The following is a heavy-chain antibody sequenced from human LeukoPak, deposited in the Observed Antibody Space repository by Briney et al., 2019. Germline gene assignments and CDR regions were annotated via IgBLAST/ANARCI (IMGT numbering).Heavy chain of an antibody. CDR3: ARAGYSSSWYVFGYYYYYYMDV. D-gene: IGHD6-13*01. CDR1: GFTFSSYW. Sequence: PGGSLRLSCAASGFTFSSYWMSWVRQAPGKGLEWVANIKQDGSEKYYVDSVKGRFTISRDNAKNSLYLQMNSLRAEDTAVYYCARAGYSSSWYVFGYYYYYYMDVWGKGTTVTISS. CDR2: IKQDGSEK. J-gene: IGHJ6*03. V-gene: IGHV3-7*01.